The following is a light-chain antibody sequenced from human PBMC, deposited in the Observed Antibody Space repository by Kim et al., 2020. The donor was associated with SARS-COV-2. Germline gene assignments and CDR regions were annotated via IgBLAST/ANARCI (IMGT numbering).Light chain of an antibody. V-gene: IGKV3-20*01. CDR1: QSVSSCY. Sequence: NVLTQSPGTRSLSPGERATLSCKASQSVSSCYLAWDQKKPGQAPRLLIYDASTMATGIPDRFSGSGSGTDFTLNISRLAPEDFAMYYCQQYGSSPRTFGQGTKVDIK. CDR2: DAS. CDR3: QQYGSSPRT. J-gene: IGKJ1*01.